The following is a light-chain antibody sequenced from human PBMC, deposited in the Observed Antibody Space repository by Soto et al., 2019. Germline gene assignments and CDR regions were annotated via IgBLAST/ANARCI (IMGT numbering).Light chain of an antibody. J-gene: IGKJ5*01. Sequence: DIVLTQSPGTLSLSPGERATLSGRASQNVDSNYLAWYQQKPGQAPRITIFGASTRATGIPARFSGSGSGTEFTLTISRLQSEDFAVYYCQQYNNWPPVTFGKGTRREIK. CDR1: QNVDSN. CDR2: GAS. V-gene: IGKV3-15*01. CDR3: QQYNNWPPVT.